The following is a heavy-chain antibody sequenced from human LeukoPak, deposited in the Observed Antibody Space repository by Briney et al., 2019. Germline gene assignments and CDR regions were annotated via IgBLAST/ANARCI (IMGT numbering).Heavy chain of an antibody. CDR1: GGSLRSYY. Sequence: SETLSLTCTVSGGSLRSYYWSWIRQPAGKGLEWIGRIYTSGSTNYNPSLKSRVTMSVDTSKNQFSLKLSSVTAADTAVYYCAKDQYGYNWNYVGGDSLDYWGQGTLVTVSS. CDR3: AKDQYGYNWNYVGGDSLDY. CDR2: IYTSGST. J-gene: IGHJ4*02. V-gene: IGHV4-4*07. D-gene: IGHD1-7*01.